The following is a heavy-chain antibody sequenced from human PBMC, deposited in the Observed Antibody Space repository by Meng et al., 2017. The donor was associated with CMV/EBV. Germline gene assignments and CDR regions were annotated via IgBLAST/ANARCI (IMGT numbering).Heavy chain of an antibody. CDR1: EFTFSSAW. D-gene: IGHD3-3*01. CDR3: ARDRDYDFWSGYYYYYYGMDV. V-gene: IGHV3-69-1*01. J-gene: IGHJ6*02. CDR2: ISSSSTI. Sequence: GESLKISCAASEFTFSSAWMSWVRQAPGKGLEWVSYISSSSTIYYADSVKGRFTISRDNAKNSLYLQMNSLRAEDTAVYYCARDRDYDFWSGYYYYYYGMDVWGQGTTVTVSS.